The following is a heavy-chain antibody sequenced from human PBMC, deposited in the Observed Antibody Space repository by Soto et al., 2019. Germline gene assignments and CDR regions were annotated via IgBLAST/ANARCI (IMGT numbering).Heavy chain of an antibody. Sequence: PVGSLRLSCAVSGFPARLYGFPWVRQSQGKGLEWLGVIVSDGSAIYHADSLEGRFFISRDNSKDILYLQMNSLRVEDTAVYYCARDDAFDNENGFDMWGQGTMVTVSS. D-gene: IGHD3-3*02. CDR2: IVSDGSAI. V-gene: IGHV3-33*01. CDR3: ARDDAFDNENGFDM. CDR1: GFPARLYG. J-gene: IGHJ3*02.